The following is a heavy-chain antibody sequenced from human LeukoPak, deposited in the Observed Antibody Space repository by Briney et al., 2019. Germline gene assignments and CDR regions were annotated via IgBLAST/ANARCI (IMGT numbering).Heavy chain of an antibody. J-gene: IGHJ5*02. Sequence: SVKVSCKASGGTFSSYAISWVRQAPGQGLEWMGGIIPIFGTANYAQKFQGRVTITADESTSTAYMELSSLRSEDTAVYYCASRITGTTFWFDPWGQGTLVTVSS. CDR3: ASRITGTTFWFDP. CDR1: GGTFSSYA. D-gene: IGHD1-20*01. CDR2: IIPIFGTA. V-gene: IGHV1-69*13.